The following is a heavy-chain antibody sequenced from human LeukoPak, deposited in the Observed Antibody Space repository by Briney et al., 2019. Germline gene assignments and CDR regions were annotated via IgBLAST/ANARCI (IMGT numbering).Heavy chain of an antibody. CDR3: ARDSEYYGSGSYLHYYYYMDV. D-gene: IGHD3-10*01. CDR2: IYTSGST. CDR1: GGSISSGSYY. J-gene: IGHJ6*03. V-gene: IGHV4-61*02. Sequence: PSETLSLTCTVSGGSISSGSYYWSWIRQPAGKGLEWIGRIYTSGSTNYNPSLKSRVTISVDTSKNQFSLKLSSVTAADTAVYYCARDSEYYGSGSYLHYYYYMDVWGKGTTVTISS.